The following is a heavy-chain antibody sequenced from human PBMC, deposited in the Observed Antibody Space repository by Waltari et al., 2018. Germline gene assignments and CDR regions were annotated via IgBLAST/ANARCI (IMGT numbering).Heavy chain of an antibody. J-gene: IGHJ6*02. CDR1: GYTFTSYG. CDR3: ARTDIVVVPAAIPMDV. V-gene: IGHV1-18*01. Sequence: QVQLVQSGAEVKKPGASVKVSCKASGYTFTSYGISWVRQAPGQGLEWMGWISAYNGNTNYAQKLQGRVTMTTDTATSTAYMELRSLRSDDTAVYYCARTDIVVVPAAIPMDVWGQGTTVTVSS. CDR2: ISAYNGNT. D-gene: IGHD2-2*02.